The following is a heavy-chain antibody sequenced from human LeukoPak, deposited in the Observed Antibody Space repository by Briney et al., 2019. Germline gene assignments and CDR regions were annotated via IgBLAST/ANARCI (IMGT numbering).Heavy chain of an antibody. CDR2: ISSSSSNI. J-gene: IGHJ1*01. Sequence: PGGSLRLSCAASGFTFSSYSMNWVRQAPGKGLEWVSYISSSSSNIYYADSVKGRFTISRDNAKNSLYLQMNSLRAEDTAVYYCAKDPIPKQQLGEYFQHWGQGTLVTVSS. V-gene: IGHV3-48*01. CDR1: GFTFSSYS. D-gene: IGHD6-13*01. CDR3: AKDPIPKQQLGEYFQH.